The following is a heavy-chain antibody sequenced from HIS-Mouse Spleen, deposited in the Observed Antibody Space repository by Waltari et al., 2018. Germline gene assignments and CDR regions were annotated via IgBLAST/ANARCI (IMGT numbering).Heavy chain of an antibody. CDR3: AKASSGWLDY. CDR1: GFTFSSYG. Sequence: QVQLVEAGGGVVQHGRSLRRSCAASGFTFSSYGMPGVRQGPGKGLEWVSVISYDGSNKSYADSVKGRFTISRNNSKNTLYLQMNSLRAEDTAVYYCAKASSGWLDYWGQGTLVTVSS. CDR2: ISYDGSNK. J-gene: IGHJ4*02. V-gene: IGHV3-30*18. D-gene: IGHD6-19*01.